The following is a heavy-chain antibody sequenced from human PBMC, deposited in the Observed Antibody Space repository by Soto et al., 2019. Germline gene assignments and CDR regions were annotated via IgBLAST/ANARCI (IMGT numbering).Heavy chain of an antibody. J-gene: IGHJ6*02. D-gene: IGHD6-19*01. CDR3: ARAFRGSGWPYYYYYGMDV. V-gene: IGHV4-31*03. Sequence: QVQLQESGPGLVKPSQTLSLTCTVSGGSISSGGYYWSWIRQHPGKGLEWIGYIYYSGSTYYNPSLKSRVTISVDTSKNQFSLKLSSVTAADTAVYYCARAFRGSGWPYYYYYGMDVWGQGTTVTVSS. CDR2: IYYSGST. CDR1: GGSISSGGYY.